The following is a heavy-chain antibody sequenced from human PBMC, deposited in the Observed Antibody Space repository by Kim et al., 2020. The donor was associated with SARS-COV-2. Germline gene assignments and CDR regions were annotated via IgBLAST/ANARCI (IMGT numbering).Heavy chain of an antibody. J-gene: IGHJ4*02. CDR1: GFTFSSHG. D-gene: IGHD1-1*01. CDR3: ARDPRVNWYDPPGY. Sequence: GGSLRLSCTASGFTFSSHGMQWVRQAPGKGLEWVAVIWYDGSRKYYADSVKGRFTISRDNSKDTLYLQMSSLRAEDTAVYYCARDPRVNWYDPPGYWGQGTLVTVSS. CDR2: IWYDGSRK. V-gene: IGHV3-33*01.